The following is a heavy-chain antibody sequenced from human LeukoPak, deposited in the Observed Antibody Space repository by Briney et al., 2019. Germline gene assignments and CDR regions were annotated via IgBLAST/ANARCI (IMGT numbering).Heavy chain of an antibody. J-gene: IGHJ3*02. CDR1: GFTFSDDY. CDR2: ISSSSSYT. Sequence: PGGSLRFSCAASGFTFSDDYMSWIRQAPGKGLEWVSYISSSSSYTNYADSVKGRFTISRDNAKNSLYLQMNSLRAEDTAVYYCARVHSSSWPYAFEIWGQGTMVTVSS. V-gene: IGHV3-11*06. D-gene: IGHD6-13*01. CDR3: ARVHSSSWPYAFEI.